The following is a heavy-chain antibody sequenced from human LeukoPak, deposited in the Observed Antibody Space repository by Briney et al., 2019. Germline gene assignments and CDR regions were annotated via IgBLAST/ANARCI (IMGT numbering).Heavy chain of an antibody. CDR2: ISSSSSYI. Sequence: GGSLRLSCAASGFTFSSYSMNWVRQAPGKGLEWVSSISSSSSYIYHADSVKGRFTISRDNAKNSLYLQMNSLRAEDTAVYYCASGTTGFDYWGQGTLVTVSS. V-gene: IGHV3-21*01. D-gene: IGHD4-17*01. CDR3: ASGTTGFDY. J-gene: IGHJ4*02. CDR1: GFTFSSYS.